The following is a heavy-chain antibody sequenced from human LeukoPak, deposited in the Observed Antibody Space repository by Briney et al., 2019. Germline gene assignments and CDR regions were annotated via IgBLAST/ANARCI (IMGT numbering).Heavy chain of an antibody. CDR2: ISGSGGST. V-gene: IGHV3-23*01. CDR3: AKNPLGGMVRGVQTDY. J-gene: IGHJ4*02. Sequence: PGGSLRLSCAASGFTFSSYAMSWARQAPGKGLEWVSAISGSGGSTYYADSVKGRFTISRDNSKNTLYLQMNSLRAEDTAVYYCAKNPLGGMVRGVQTDYWGQGTLVTVSS. D-gene: IGHD3-10*01. CDR1: GFTFSSYA.